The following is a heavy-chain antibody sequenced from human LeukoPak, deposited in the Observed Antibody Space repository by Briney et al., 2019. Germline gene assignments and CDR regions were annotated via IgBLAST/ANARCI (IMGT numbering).Heavy chain of an antibody. CDR1: GYTFSAFH. CDR2: VNPNSGDT. V-gene: IGHV1-2*02. D-gene: IGHD3-10*01. Sequence: ASVKVSCKASGYTFSAFHIHRVRLAPGQGPEWMGWVNPNSGDTNYAQRFRGRVTMTRDTSINTAYMELSSLRSDDTAVYYCARSNYYGSQSEYWGQGTLVAVSS. CDR3: ARSNYYGSQSEY. J-gene: IGHJ4*02.